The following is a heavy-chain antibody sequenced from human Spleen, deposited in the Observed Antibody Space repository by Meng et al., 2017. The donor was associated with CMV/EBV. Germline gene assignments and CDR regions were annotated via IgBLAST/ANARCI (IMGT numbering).Heavy chain of an antibody. CDR2: IYYSGST. J-gene: IGHJ4*02. Sequence: SETLSLTCTVSGGSISSSSYYWGWIRQPPGKGLEWIGSIYYSGSTYYNPSLKSRVTISVDTSKNQFSLKLSSVTAADTAVYYCARDHFRSGEADYWGQGTLVTVSS. V-gene: IGHV4-39*07. D-gene: IGHD3-3*02. CDR3: ARDHFRSGEADY. CDR1: GGSISSSSYY.